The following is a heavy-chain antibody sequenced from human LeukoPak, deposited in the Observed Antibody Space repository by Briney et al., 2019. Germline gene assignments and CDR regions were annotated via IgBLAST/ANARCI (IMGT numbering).Heavy chain of an antibody. D-gene: IGHD5-12*01. CDR2: ISGSGGGT. CDR1: GFTFSSYA. J-gene: IGHJ6*03. Sequence: GGSLRLSCAASGFTFSSYAMSWVRQAPGKGLEWVSAISGSGGGTYYADSVKGRFTISRDNSKNTLYLQMNSLRAEDTAVYYCAKARGYSGYGRVHYYYMDVWGKGTTVTVSS. V-gene: IGHV3-23*01. CDR3: AKARGYSGYGRVHYYYMDV.